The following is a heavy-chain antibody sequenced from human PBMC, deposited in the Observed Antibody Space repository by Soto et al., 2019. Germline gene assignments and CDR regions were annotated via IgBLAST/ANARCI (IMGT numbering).Heavy chain of an antibody. CDR2: IYHGGAT. Sequence: SETLTLGCAFSHYPPSSGRYWWWIPHHPGKGPEWIASIYHGGATFYSPSLKSRVTISLDTSKNHYSLKLRSVTAADTAVYYCTGVYVMVVAGSTVDYWGPGTLVTVSS. CDR3: TGVYVMVVAGSTVDY. J-gene: IGHJ4*01. D-gene: IGHD6-19*01. V-gene: IGHV4-38-2*01. CDR1: HYPPSSGRY.